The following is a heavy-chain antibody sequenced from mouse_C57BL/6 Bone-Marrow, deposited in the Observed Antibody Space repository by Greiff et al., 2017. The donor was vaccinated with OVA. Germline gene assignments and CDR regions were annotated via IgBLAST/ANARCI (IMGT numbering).Heavy chain of an antibody. Sequence: LVESGAELVRPGASVTLSCKASGYTFTDYEMHWVKQTPVHGLEWIGAIDPETGGTAYNQKFKGKAILTADKSSSTAYMELRSLTSEDSAVYYCTRLLYPWFAYWGQGTLVTVSA. J-gene: IGHJ3*01. CDR3: TRLLYPWFAY. V-gene: IGHV1-15*01. D-gene: IGHD1-3*01. CDR2: IDPETGGT. CDR1: GYTFTDYE.